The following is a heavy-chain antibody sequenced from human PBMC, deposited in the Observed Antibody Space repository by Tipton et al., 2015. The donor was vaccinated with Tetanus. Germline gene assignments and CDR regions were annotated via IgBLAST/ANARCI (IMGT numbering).Heavy chain of an antibody. D-gene: IGHD4-17*01. V-gene: IGHV3-48*01. CDR1: GFPFHSYH. J-gene: IGHJ4*02. Sequence: SLRLSCATSGFPFHSYHMAWVRQAPGKGLEWISYIGDPTKVIQYADSVKGRFTVSRDDDENTLSLQMTSLGVDDTAVYFCARVIRRSMIGYGVFDSWGQGTLVAVSP. CDR2: IGDPTKVI. CDR3: ARVIRRSMIGYGVFDS.